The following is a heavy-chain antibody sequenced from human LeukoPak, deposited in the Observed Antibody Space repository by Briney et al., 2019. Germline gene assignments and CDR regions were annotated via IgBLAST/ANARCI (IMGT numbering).Heavy chain of an antibody. J-gene: IGHJ5*02. Sequence: GGSLRLSCAASGFTFSSYEMNWVRQAPGKGLEWVSYISSGSTIYYADSVKGRFTISRDNAKNSLYLQMNSLRAEDTAVYYCARGFWGSSYNWFDPWGQGTLVTVSS. D-gene: IGHD5-18*01. CDR2: ISSGSTI. CDR1: GFTFSSYE. CDR3: ARGFWGSSYNWFDP. V-gene: IGHV3-48*03.